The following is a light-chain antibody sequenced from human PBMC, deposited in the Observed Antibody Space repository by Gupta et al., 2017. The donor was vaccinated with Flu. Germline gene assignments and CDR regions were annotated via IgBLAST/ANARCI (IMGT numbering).Light chain of an antibody. CDR3: QQHSGFPLT. Sequence: DTQLTQSPSTLPASVGDTVTITCRASQFIDRWLAWHQQRPGKAPKLIMFMASSLETGVPRRFSGSGSGTEFTLTIENLQPEDVATYYCQQHSGFPLTFGGGTKLEIE. CDR2: MAS. CDR1: QFIDRW. J-gene: IGKJ4*01. V-gene: IGKV1-5*03.